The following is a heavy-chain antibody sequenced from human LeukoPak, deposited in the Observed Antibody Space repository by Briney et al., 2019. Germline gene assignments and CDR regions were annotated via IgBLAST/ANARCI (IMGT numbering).Heavy chain of an antibody. Sequence: SQTLSLTCTVSGGSISSGSYYWSWIRQPAGKGLEWIGRIYTSGSTNYNPSLKSRVTISVDTFKNQFSLKLSSVTAADTAVYYCARDHGYSYGYGYYFDYWGQGTLVTVSS. D-gene: IGHD5-18*01. CDR3: ARDHGYSYGYGYYFDY. V-gene: IGHV4-61*02. CDR2: IYTSGST. CDR1: GGSISSGSYY. J-gene: IGHJ4*02.